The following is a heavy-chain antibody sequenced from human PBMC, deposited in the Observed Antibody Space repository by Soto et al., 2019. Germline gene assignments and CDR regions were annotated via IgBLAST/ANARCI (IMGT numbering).Heavy chain of an antibody. CDR3: ARQRSGPLHGLVDV. Sequence: QVQLQESGPGLVKPSETMSLSCTVSGGSISSYYWSWFRQSPGKRMEWIGYVHHSWGSNYNPTLQSSVPISLDTSKSQFSLTVTSVPAPHRAVYYFARQRSGPLHGLVDVWGQGTTVTVSS. J-gene: IGHJ6*02. V-gene: IGHV4-59*08. CDR1: GGSISSYY. D-gene: IGHD1-26*01. CDR2: VHHSWGS.